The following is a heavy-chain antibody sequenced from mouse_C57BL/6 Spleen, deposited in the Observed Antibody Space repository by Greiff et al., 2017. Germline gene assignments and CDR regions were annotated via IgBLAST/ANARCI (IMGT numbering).Heavy chain of an antibody. CDR1: GYTFTSYW. D-gene: IGHD1-1*01. CDR3: ATIYYYGSSYGAY. J-gene: IGHJ3*01. CDR2: IYPSDSET. V-gene: IGHV1-61*01. Sequence: VQLQQSGAELVRPGSSVKLSCKASGYTFTSYWMDWVKQRPGQGLEWIGNIYPSDSETHYNQKFKDKATLTVDKSSSTAYMQLSSLTSEDSAVYYCATIYYYGSSYGAYWGQGTLVTVSA.